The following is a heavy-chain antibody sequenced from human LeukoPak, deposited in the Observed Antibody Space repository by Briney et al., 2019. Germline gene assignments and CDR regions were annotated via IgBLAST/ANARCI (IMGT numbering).Heavy chain of an antibody. CDR1: GYTFTSYD. CDR2: MNPNSGNT. V-gene: IGHV1-8*03. D-gene: IGHD3-3*01. Sequence: ASVKVSCKASGYTFTSYDINWVRQATGQGLEWMGWMNPNSGNTGYAQKFQGRVTITRNTSISTAYMELSSLRSEDTAVYYCARVLYYDFWSGYSLSNYYYMDVWGKGTTVTVSS. CDR3: ARVLYYDFWSGYSLSNYYYMDV. J-gene: IGHJ6*03.